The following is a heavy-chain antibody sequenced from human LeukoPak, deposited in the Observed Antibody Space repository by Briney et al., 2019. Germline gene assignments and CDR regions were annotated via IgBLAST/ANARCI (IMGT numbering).Heavy chain of an antibody. Sequence: DPSETLSLTCTVSGGSISSYYWSWIRQPPGKGLEWIGYIYYSGSTNYNPSLKSRVTISVDTSKNQFSLKLSSVTAADTAVYYCAREGDGYNSPIDYWGQGTLVTVSS. CDR1: GGSISSYY. V-gene: IGHV4-59*01. D-gene: IGHD5-24*01. J-gene: IGHJ4*02. CDR3: AREGDGYNSPIDY. CDR2: IYYSGST.